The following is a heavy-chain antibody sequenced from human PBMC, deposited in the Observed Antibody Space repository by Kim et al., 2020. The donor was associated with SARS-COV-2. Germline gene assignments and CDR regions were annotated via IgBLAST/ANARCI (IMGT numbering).Heavy chain of an antibody. D-gene: IGHD3-3*01. V-gene: IGHV5-10-1*01. CDR3: ARRRDFWSGVDY. J-gene: IGHJ4*02. Sequence: NYSPSFQGHVTISADKSISTAYLQWSSLKASDTAMYYCARRRDFWSGVDYWGQGTLVTVSS.